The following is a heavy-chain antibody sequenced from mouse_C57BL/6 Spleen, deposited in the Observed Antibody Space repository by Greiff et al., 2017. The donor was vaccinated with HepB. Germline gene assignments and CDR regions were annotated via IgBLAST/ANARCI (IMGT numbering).Heavy chain of an antibody. CDR2: IDPENGDT. CDR3: TSYYGSSLRGFAY. D-gene: IGHD1-1*01. CDR1: GFNIKDDY. Sequence: EVQLQQSGAELVRPGASVKLSCTASGFNIKDDYMHWVKQRPEQGLEWIGWIDPENGDTEYASKFQGKATITADTSSNTAYLQLSSLTSEDTAVYYCTSYYGSSLRGFAYWGQGTLVTVSA. V-gene: IGHV14-4*01. J-gene: IGHJ3*01.